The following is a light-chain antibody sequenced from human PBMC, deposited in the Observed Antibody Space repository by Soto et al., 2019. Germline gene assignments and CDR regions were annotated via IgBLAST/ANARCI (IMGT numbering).Light chain of an antibody. CDR3: HTYNTAPIT. Sequence: DLQMTQSPSSLSASVGDRVTITCRSSQGISNYLAWYQQKPGKVPMLLIYAASTLQSGVPSRFSGHGSVIAITITIISMQHEDVASSYCHTYNTAPITVVQGIRLEIK. CDR2: AAS. V-gene: IGKV1-27*01. CDR1: QGISNY. J-gene: IGKJ5*01.